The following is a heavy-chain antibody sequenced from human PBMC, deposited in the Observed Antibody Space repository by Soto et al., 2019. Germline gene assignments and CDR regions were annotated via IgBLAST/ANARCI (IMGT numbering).Heavy chain of an antibody. CDR3: ARCTYDFWSGYYTVIPDY. D-gene: IGHD3-3*01. J-gene: IGHJ4*02. CDR2: LHYSGNT. Sequence: SETLSLTCTVSGGSISSYYWSWIRQPPGKGLEWIGYLHYSGNTNYNPSLKSRVTISVDTSNNQFTPKLSAVTAADTAVYYCARCTYDFWSGYYTVIPDYWGQGTLVTVSS. CDR1: GGSISSYY. V-gene: IGHV4-59*12.